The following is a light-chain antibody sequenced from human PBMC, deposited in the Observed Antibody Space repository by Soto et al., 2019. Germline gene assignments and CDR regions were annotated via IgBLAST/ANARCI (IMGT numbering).Light chain of an antibody. Sequence: DIQMTQSPSSLSASVGDRVTITCRASRTISSYLNWYQQKPGKAPKLLNYAASRWQSGVPSRLIGCESGKEFTLTINNLQHDDFANYYCQQSYCSLCTFGQGTNLEIK. CDR1: RTISSY. V-gene: IGKV1-39*01. CDR3: QQSYCSLCT. J-gene: IGKJ2*02. CDR2: AAS.